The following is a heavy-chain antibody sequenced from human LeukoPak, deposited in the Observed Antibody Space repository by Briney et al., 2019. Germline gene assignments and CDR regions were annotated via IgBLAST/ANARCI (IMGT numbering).Heavy chain of an antibody. CDR1: GYTLSTYG. Sequence: AASVKVSCKASGYTLSTYGISWVRQAPGQGLEWMGWISTYNANTNYAQKLQGRVTMTTDTSTSTAYMELRSLRSDDTAVYYCARDQAVASNWFDPWGQGTLVIVSS. D-gene: IGHD6-19*01. V-gene: IGHV1-18*01. CDR3: ARDQAVASNWFDP. CDR2: ISTYNANT. J-gene: IGHJ5*02.